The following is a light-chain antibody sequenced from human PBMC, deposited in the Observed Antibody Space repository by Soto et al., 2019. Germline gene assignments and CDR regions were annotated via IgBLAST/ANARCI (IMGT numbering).Light chain of an antibody. CDR1: SSDVGSYNR. J-gene: IGLJ1*01. Sequence: SVLTQPPXLSGAPGQSVSLSFPGTSSDVGSYNRVSWYQQPPGTAPKLMIYKVSNRPSGVPDRFSESKSGNTASLTISGLQAEDEADYYCSSYTSSSTYVFGTGTKVTVL. CDR3: SSYTSSSTYV. V-gene: IGLV2-18*02. CDR2: KVS.